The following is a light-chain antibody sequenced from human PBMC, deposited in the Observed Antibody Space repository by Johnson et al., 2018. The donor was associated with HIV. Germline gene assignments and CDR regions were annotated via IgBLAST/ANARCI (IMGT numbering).Light chain of an antibody. Sequence: QPVLTQPPSVSAAPGRKVTISCSGSSSNIGNNYVSWYQQLPGTAPKLLIYDNNKRPSGIPDRFSGSKSGTSATLGITGLQTGDEADYYCGTWDSSLSANVFGTGTKVTGL. J-gene: IGLJ1*01. V-gene: IGLV1-51*01. CDR3: GTWDSSLSANV. CDR1: SSNIGNNY. CDR2: DNN.